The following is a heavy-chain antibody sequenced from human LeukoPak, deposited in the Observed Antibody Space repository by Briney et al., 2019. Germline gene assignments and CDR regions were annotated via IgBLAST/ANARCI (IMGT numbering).Heavy chain of an antibody. Sequence: PGGSLRLSCAASGFTFSSYAMHWVRQAPGKGLEWVAVISSDGSNRQYVDSVKGRFTISRDNSKSTLYLQMNSLRAEDTTVYYCARDGRCSGGSCYSGLLDYWGQGTLVTVSS. D-gene: IGHD2-15*01. CDR2: ISSDGSNR. J-gene: IGHJ4*02. V-gene: IGHV3-30-3*01. CDR3: ARDGRCSGGSCYSGLLDY. CDR1: GFTFSSYA.